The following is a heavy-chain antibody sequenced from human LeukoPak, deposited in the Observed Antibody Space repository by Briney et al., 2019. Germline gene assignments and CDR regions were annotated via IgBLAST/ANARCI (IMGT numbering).Heavy chain of an antibody. Sequence: PGGSLRLSCAASGFTFGSYGMHWVRQAPGKGLEWVAVISDDGSNKYYAESVKGQFTISRDNSKNTPYLQMNSLRAEDTAVYYCARAFSTTAFDYWGQGTLVTVSS. J-gene: IGHJ4*02. CDR1: GFTFGSYG. CDR3: ARAFSTTAFDY. D-gene: IGHD4-17*01. V-gene: IGHV3-30*03. CDR2: ISDDGSNK.